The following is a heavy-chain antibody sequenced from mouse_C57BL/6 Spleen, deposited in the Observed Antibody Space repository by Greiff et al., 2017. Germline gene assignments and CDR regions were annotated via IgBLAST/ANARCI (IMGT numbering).Heavy chain of an antibody. V-gene: IGHV1-81*01. Sequence: LQESGAELARPGASVKLSCKASGYTFTSYGISWVKQRTGQGLEWIGEIYPRSGNTYYNEKFKGKATLTADKSSSTSYMELRSLTSEDSAVYFCARESDYAWFAYWGQGTLVTVSA. CDR3: ARESDYAWFAY. CDR2: IYPRSGNT. D-gene: IGHD2-4*01. J-gene: IGHJ3*01. CDR1: GYTFTSYG.